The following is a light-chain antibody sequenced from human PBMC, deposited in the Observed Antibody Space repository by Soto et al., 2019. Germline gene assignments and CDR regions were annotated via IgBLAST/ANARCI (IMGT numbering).Light chain of an antibody. CDR3: QQYGSSPMYT. J-gene: IGKJ2*01. CDR2: GAS. V-gene: IGKV3-20*01. CDR1: QSVTSSY. Sequence: EIVLTQSPGTLSLSPGERATLSCRASQSVTSSYLAWYQQKPGQAPRLLIYGASSRATGIPDRFSVSGTGTDFTLTIIRLEPEDFAVYYCQQYGSSPMYTFGQGTKPEIK.